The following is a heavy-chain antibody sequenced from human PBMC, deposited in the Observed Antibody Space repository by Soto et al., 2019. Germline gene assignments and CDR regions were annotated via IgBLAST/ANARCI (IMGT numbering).Heavy chain of an antibody. CDR2: ITPSGGTT. CDR3: ARGTPLVRGLRDGMDV. D-gene: IGHD3-10*01. CDR1: GYTFTDYF. J-gene: IGHJ6*02. Sequence: QVQLVQSGAEVKEPGASVKVSCRASGYTFTDYFMHWVRQAPGQGLEWMGVITPSGGTTHFAKKFQGRVSMNKDTSATTFYIEMTSLRPEDTAVYYCARGTPLVRGLRDGMDVWGQGTTVTVSS. V-gene: IGHV1-46*01.